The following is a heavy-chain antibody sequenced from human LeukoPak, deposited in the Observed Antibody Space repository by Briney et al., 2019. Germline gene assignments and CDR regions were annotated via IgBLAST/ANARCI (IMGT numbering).Heavy chain of an antibody. Sequence: QAGGSLRLSCAASGFTFSSYEMSWVRQAPGKGLEWVSYISTSGITTNYADSVKGRFTISRDNAKNSLYLQMNSLRAEDTAVYYCAKGHYGDLKWGQGTLVTVSS. D-gene: IGHD4-17*01. V-gene: IGHV3-48*03. CDR2: ISTSGITT. CDR1: GFTFSSYE. CDR3: AKGHYGDLK. J-gene: IGHJ4*02.